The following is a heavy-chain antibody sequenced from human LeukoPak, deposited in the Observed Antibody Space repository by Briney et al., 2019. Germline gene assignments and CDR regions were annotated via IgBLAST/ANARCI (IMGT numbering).Heavy chain of an antibody. V-gene: IGHV4-39*01. CDR3: ARRQTVVTATYAFDI. CDR2: IYYSGST. Sequence: SETLSLTCTVSGGSISSSSYYWGWIRQPPGKGLEWIGSIYYSGSTYYNPSLKSRVTISVDTSKNQFSLKLSSVTAADTAVYYCARRQTVVTATYAFDIWGQGTMVTVSS. J-gene: IGHJ3*02. D-gene: IGHD4-23*01. CDR1: GGSISSSSYY.